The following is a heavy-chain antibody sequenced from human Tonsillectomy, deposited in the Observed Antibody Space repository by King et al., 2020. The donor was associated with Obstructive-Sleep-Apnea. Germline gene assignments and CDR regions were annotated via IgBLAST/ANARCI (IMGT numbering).Heavy chain of an antibody. V-gene: IGHV3-23*04. CDR2: ISGSGGST. Sequence: VQLVESGGGLVQPGGSLRLSCAASGFTFSSYAMSWVRQAPGKGLEWVSAISGSGGSTYYADSVKGRFTISRDNSKNTLYLQMNSLRAEDTAVYYCAKWIAARPGVPYYYYGMDVWGQGTTVTVSS. CDR3: AKWIAARPGVPYYYYGMDV. J-gene: IGHJ6*02. D-gene: IGHD6-6*01. CDR1: GFTFSSYA.